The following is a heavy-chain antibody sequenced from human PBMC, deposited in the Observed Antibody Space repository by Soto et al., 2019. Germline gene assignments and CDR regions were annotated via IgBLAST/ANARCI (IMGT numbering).Heavy chain of an antibody. CDR2: IIPIFGTA. J-gene: IGHJ5*02. D-gene: IGHD2-21*02. V-gene: IGHV1-69*01. CDR1: EGTFSSYA. CDR3: ARGGLKGPTVVTLWFDP. Sequence: QVQLVQSGAEVKKPGSSVKVSCKASEGTFSSYAISWVRQAPGQGLEWMGGIIPIFGTANYAQKFQGRVTITADESTSTAYMELSSLRSEDTAVYYCARGGLKGPTVVTLWFDPWGQGTLVTVSS.